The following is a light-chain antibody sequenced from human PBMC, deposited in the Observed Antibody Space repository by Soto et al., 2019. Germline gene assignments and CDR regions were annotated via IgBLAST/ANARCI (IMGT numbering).Light chain of an antibody. J-gene: IGLJ1*01. CDR3: SSYTSSSTGV. Sequence: QSVLTQPASGSGSPGQPSTISCTGTSSAVSDYNDLSSYQHHPGKPPKLMIYYVNYRPSGVSNRFSVSKSGNTASLTISGLQAEDEADYYCSSYTSSSTGVFGTGTKVTVL. CDR2: YVN. V-gene: IGLV2-14*03. CDR1: SSAVSDYND.